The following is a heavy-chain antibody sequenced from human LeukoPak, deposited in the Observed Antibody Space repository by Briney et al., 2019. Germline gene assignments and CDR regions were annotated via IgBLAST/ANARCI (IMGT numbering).Heavy chain of an antibody. V-gene: IGHV3-23*01. CDR2: VSGSGGST. CDR1: GFTFSDYY. D-gene: IGHD3-10*01. Sequence: GGSLRLSCAASGFTFSDYYMSWIRQAPGKGLEWVSGVSGSGGSTVYADSVKGRFTISRDNSKNTLYLQMNSLRAEDTAVYYCARDRALGSGSNWGQGTLVTVSS. CDR3: ARDRALGSGSN. J-gene: IGHJ4*02.